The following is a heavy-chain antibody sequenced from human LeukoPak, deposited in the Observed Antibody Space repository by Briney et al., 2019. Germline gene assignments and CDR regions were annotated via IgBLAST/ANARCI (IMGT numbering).Heavy chain of an antibody. Sequence: GALRLSRAASGFTFSSYALTWVRQAPGKGLGWVSSIGSGGGSTYYADSVKGRFTISRDNSKNTVYLQMNSLRAEDTAVYYCAKDDYGDFLFDYWGQGTLVTVSS. J-gene: IGHJ4*02. CDR2: IGSGGGST. CDR3: AKDDYGDFLFDY. V-gene: IGHV3-23*01. CDR1: GFTFSSYA. D-gene: IGHD4-17*01.